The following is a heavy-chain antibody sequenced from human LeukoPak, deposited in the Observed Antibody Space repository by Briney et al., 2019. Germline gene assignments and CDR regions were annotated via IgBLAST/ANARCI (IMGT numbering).Heavy chain of an antibody. CDR3: ASGPLYCSSTSCYISYYYGMDV. D-gene: IGHD2-2*02. Sequence: SETLSLTCAVYGGSFSGYYWSGIRQPPGKGLEWIGEINHSGSTNYNPSPKSRVTISVDTSKNQFSLKLSSVTAADTAVYYCASGPLYCSSTSCYISYYYGMDVWGQGTTVTVSS. J-gene: IGHJ6*02. V-gene: IGHV4-34*01. CDR1: GGSFSGYY. CDR2: INHSGST.